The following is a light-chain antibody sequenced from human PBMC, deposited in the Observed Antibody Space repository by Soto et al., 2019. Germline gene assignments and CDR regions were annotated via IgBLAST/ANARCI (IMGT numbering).Light chain of an antibody. J-gene: IGKJ4*01. CDR2: DLS. Sequence: DIQMTQSPSTLSASVGDRVTITCRASQAISTWLAWYQQKSGKAPKLLIYDLSSLESGVPSRFRGSGSGTEFTLTISSLQPDDFATYYCQQYYTYSALTFGGGTKVEIK. CDR1: QAISTW. V-gene: IGKV1-5*01. CDR3: QQYYTYSALT.